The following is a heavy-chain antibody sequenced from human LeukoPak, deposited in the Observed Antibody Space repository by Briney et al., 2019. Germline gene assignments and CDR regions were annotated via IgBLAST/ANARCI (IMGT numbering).Heavy chain of an antibody. CDR3: AKDQGWDSLLNWFDP. D-gene: IGHD1-26*01. CDR2: ISSSGSTI. J-gene: IGHJ5*02. Sequence: KPSETLSLTCAVYGGSFSGYYWSWIRQAPGKGLEWVSYISSSGSTIYYADSVKGRFTISRDNSKNTLYLQMNSLRAEDTAVYYCAKDQGWDSLLNWFDPWGQGTLVTV. V-gene: IGHV3-11*01. CDR1: GGSFSGYY.